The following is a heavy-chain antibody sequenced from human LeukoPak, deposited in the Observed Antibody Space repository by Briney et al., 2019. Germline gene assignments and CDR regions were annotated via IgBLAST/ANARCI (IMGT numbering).Heavy chain of an antibody. CDR3: ARGPLGSSSDY. CDR2: INHSGST. V-gene: IGHV4-34*01. D-gene: IGHD6-6*01. CDR1: GGSLSGYY. Sequence: SETLSLTCAVYGGSLSGYYWSWIRQPPGKGLEWIGEINHSGSTNYNPSLKSRVTISVDTSKNQFSLKLSSVTAADTAVYYCARGPLGSSSDYWGQGTLVTVSS. J-gene: IGHJ4*02.